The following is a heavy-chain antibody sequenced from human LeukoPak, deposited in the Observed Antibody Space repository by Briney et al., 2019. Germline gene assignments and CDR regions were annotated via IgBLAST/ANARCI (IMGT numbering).Heavy chain of an antibody. CDR1: GGSISSGSYY. Sequence: SETLSLTCTVSGGSISSGSYYGSWIRQPAGKGLEWIGRIYTSGSTNYNPSLKCRVTISVDTSKNQFCLKLSSVTAADTAVYYCARASRTSFDYWGQGTLVTVSS. CDR2: IYTSGST. V-gene: IGHV4-61*02. CDR3: ARASRTSFDY. D-gene: IGHD2-2*01. J-gene: IGHJ4*02.